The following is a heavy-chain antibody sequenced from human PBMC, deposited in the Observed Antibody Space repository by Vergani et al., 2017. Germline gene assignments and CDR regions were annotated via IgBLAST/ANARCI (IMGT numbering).Heavy chain of an antibody. CDR2: IWYDGSNK. CDR1: GFTFSSYG. V-gene: IGHV3-33*06. CDR3: AKYSGWYFDY. J-gene: IGHJ4*02. D-gene: IGHD6-19*01. Sequence: QVQLVESGGGVVQPGRSLRLSCAASGFTFSSYGMHWVRQAPGKGLEWVAVIWYDGSNKYYADSVKGRFTISRDNSKNTLYLQMNSLRAEDTAVYYCAKYSGWYFDYWGQGTLVTVSS.